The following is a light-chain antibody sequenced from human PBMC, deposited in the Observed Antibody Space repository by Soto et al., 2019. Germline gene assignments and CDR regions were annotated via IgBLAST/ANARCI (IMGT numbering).Light chain of an antibody. J-gene: IGLJ2*01. CDR1: SSDVGGYNY. CDR2: DVS. CDR3: CSYVGSFVV. V-gene: IGLV2-11*01. Sequence: QSALTQPRSVSGSPGQSVTISCTGTSSDVGGYNYVSWYQQHPGKAPKLMIYDVSERPSGVPDRFSGSKSGNTASLTISGLQAEDEADYYCCSYVGSFVVFGGGTKLTVL.